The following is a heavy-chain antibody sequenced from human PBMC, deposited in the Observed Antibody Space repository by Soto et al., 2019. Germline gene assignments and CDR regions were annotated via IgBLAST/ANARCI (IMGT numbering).Heavy chain of an antibody. Sequence: LRLSCAASGFTFSSYDMHWVRQGPGKGLEWVSAIGTAGDTNYAGSVKGRFTISRENAKNSLYLQMNSLRAGDTAIYFCARAIGPTLFDYWGQGTLVTVSS. CDR3: ARAIGPTLFDY. J-gene: IGHJ4*02. D-gene: IGHD3-22*01. CDR2: IGTAGDT. CDR1: GFTFSSYD. V-gene: IGHV3-13*04.